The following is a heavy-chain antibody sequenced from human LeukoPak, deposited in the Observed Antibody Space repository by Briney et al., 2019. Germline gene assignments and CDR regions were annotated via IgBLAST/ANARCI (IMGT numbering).Heavy chain of an antibody. CDR3: ASGGPTRLTLDY. CDR1: GFPFSSYG. V-gene: IGHV3-30*02. J-gene: IGHJ4*02. D-gene: IGHD1-26*01. CDR2: LRKDATYS. Sequence: PGGSLRLSRAASGFPFSSYGMYWVGQTPDRGLEWVAYLRKDATYSNYVDSVRGRFTISRYNSKNTLELQMNSLRVEDTAVYYCASGGPTRLTLDYWGQGILVTVSS.